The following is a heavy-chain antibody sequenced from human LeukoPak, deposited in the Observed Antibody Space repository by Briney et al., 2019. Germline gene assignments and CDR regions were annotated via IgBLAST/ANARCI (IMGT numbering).Heavy chain of an antibody. CDR3: VVGEDYDFWSGYYFDY. D-gene: IGHD3-3*01. CDR1: GGTFSSYT. Sequence: ASVKVSCKASGGTFSSYTISWVRQAPGQGLEWMGRIIHILGIANYAQKFQGRVTITADKSTSTAYMELSSLRSEDTAVYYCVVGEDYDFWSGYYFDYWGQGTLVTVSS. V-gene: IGHV1-69*02. CDR2: IIHILGIA. J-gene: IGHJ4*02.